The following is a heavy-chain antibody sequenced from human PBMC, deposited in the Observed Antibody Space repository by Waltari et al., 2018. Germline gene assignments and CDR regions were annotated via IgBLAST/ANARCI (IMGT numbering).Heavy chain of an antibody. D-gene: IGHD3-10*01. CDR1: GMTFTTYS. J-gene: IGHJ2*01. CDR2: VSVDSGYI. CDR3: AGIRRGFWFFDL. V-gene: IGHV3-48*04. Sequence: EVQLVESGGGLVQPGGSLRLSCAASGMTFTTYSMNWVRQAPGKGREWISYVSVDSGYIYYADSVRGRFTISRDNAQNSMYLQMNNLRADDTAVYYCAGIRRGFWFFDLWGRGTLVTVSS.